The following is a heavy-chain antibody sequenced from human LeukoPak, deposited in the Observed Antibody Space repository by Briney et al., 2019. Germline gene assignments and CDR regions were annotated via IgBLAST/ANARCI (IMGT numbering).Heavy chain of an antibody. Sequence: GGSLRLSCAASGFTFSSYWMSWVRQAPGKGLEWVANIKQDGSEKYYVDSVKGRFTISRDNAKNSLYLQMNSLRAEDAAVYYCARDKWELLGLFDYWGQGTLVTVSS. V-gene: IGHV3-7*01. J-gene: IGHJ4*02. CDR2: IKQDGSEK. D-gene: IGHD1-26*01. CDR3: ARDKWELLGLFDY. CDR1: GFTFSSYW.